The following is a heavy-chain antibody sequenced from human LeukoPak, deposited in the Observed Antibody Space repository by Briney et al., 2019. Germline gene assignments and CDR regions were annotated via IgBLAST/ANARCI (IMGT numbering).Heavy chain of an antibody. V-gene: IGHV4-59*08. CDR1: GDSISSYR. CDR3: ARVGRGKYIWGSYSCDH. J-gene: IGHJ4*01. CDR2: ISYSGNT. D-gene: IGHD3-16*01. Sequence: SQTLSPAWTVSGDSISSYRCSWVRQPPGKGLGWIVYISYSGNTNYNPSLKSRVTISVATSKNQFSLKLRSVTAADTAVYYCARVGRGKYIWGSYSCDHWGQGTLVTVSS.